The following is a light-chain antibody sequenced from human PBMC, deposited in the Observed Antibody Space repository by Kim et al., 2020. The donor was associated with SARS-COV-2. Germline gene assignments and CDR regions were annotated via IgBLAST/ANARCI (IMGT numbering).Light chain of an antibody. CDR1: QIISRY. CDR3: QQSSSTPRT. Sequence: ATVGDRVTMDGRASQIISRYLNWYRHKPGKAPELLIYAASSLQTGVPSRFSGSGSGADFTLTISSLQPEDFATYYCQQSSSTPRTFGQGTKVDIK. J-gene: IGKJ1*01. CDR2: AAS. V-gene: IGKV1-39*01.